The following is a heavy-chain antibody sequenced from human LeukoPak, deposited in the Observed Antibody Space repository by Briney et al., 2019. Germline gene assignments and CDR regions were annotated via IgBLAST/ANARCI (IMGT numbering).Heavy chain of an antibody. Sequence: PGGSRRLSCEASGLTLDSYVFSWVRQAPGKGLEWVSRVGRGGSPYYADSVKGRFTFSRDNSKNTLFLQMNSLRPEDTAVYYCAKVRYCTSTSCRTYDSGSIFDYWGQGTLVTVPS. V-gene: IGHV3-23*01. CDR1: GLTLDSYV. D-gene: IGHD2-2*01. J-gene: IGHJ4*02. CDR2: VGRGGSP. CDR3: AKVRYCTSTSCRTYDSGSIFDY.